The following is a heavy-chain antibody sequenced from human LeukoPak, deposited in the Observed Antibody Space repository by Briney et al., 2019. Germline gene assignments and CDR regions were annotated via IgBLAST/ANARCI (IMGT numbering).Heavy chain of an antibody. V-gene: IGHV1-18*01. CDR1: GYTFTSYG. CDR3: ARALVVVAATHGLDA. Sequence: GASVKVSCKASGYTFTSYGISWVRQAAGQGLEGMGWISAYNGNTNYAQKLQGRVTMPTDTSPNPAYMELSSLRSDDTAVYCCARALVVVAATHGLDAWGQGTLVTVSS. D-gene: IGHD2-15*01. J-gene: IGHJ5*02. CDR2: ISAYNGNT.